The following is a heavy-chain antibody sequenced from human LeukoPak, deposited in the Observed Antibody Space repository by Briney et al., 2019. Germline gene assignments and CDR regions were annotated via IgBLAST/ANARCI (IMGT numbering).Heavy chain of an antibody. CDR3: AYRNSLDY. V-gene: IGHV3-7*02. Sequence: GGSLRLSCAASGFSFSSYTMNWVRQPPGKGLEWVANIKPDGSEKYYVDSVRGRFTISRDDAKRSLDLQMDSLRAEDTAIYYCAYRNSLDYWGQGTLVTVSS. CDR1: GFSFSSYT. CDR2: IKPDGSEK. J-gene: IGHJ4*02. D-gene: IGHD1-26*01.